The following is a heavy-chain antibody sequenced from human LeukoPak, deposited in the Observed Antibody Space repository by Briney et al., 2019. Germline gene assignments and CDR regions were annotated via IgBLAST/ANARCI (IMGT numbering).Heavy chain of an antibody. D-gene: IGHD6-6*01. CDR3: AGAAFQYSSSREETFDY. J-gene: IGHJ4*02. CDR2: IIPIFGTA. Sequence: SVKVSCKASGGTFSSYAISWVRQAPGQGLEWMGGIIPIFGTANYAQEFQGRVTITTDESTSTAYMELSSLRSEDTAVYYCAGAAFQYSSSREETFDYWGQGTLVTVSS. V-gene: IGHV1-69*05. CDR1: GGTFSSYA.